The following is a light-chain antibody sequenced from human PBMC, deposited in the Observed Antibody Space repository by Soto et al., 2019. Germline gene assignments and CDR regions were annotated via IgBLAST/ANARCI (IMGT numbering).Light chain of an antibody. CDR3: QQYNTYWT. V-gene: IGKV1-5*01. CDR1: QSISSW. J-gene: IGKJ1*01. Sequence: IQMTQSPSSLSASVGYRVTITCRASQSISSWLAWYQQKPGKPPNLLIFDASTLQRGVPSRLSGSGSGTEFTLTISSPQPDDFSTYYCQQYNTYWTFGQGTKVDIK. CDR2: DAS.